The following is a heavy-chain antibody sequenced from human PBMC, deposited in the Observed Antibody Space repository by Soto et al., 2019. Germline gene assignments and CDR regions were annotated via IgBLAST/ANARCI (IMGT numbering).Heavy chain of an antibody. V-gene: IGHV1-69*13. CDR3: AREGYRYEGMDV. J-gene: IGHJ6*02. Sequence: SVKVSCKASGGTFSSYAISWVRQAPGQGLEWMGGIIPIFGTANYAQKFQGRVTITADESTSTAYMELSSLRSEDTAVYYCAREGYRYEGMDVWGQGTTVTVSS. CDR1: GGTFSSYA. CDR2: IIPIFGTA. D-gene: IGHD5-18*01.